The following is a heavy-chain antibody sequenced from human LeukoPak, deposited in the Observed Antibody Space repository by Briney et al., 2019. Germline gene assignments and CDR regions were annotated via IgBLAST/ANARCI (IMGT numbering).Heavy chain of an antibody. CDR1: GGSISSYY. Sequence: SETLSLTCTVSGGSISSYYWSWIRQPPGKGLEWIGYIYYSGSTNYNPSLKSRVTISVDTSKNQFSLKLSSVTAADTAVYYCAGAYSDYNFLFDYWGHGSLVTVSS. V-gene: IGHV4-59*01. J-gene: IGHJ4*01. CDR2: IYYSGST. D-gene: IGHD5-12*01. CDR3: AGAYSDYNFLFDY.